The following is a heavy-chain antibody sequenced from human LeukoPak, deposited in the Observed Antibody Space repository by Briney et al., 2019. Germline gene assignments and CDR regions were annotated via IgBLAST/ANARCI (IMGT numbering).Heavy chain of an antibody. CDR3: ARTRLKYYYDSSGYYDY. D-gene: IGHD3-22*01. J-gene: IGHJ4*02. Sequence: PSETLSLTCAVYGGSFSGYYWSWIRQPPGKGLEWIGEINHSGSTNYNPSLKSRVTISVDTSKNQFSLKLSSVTAADTAVYYCARTRLKYYYDSSGYYDYWGQGTLVTVSS. CDR2: INHSGST. V-gene: IGHV4-34*01. CDR1: GGSFSGYY.